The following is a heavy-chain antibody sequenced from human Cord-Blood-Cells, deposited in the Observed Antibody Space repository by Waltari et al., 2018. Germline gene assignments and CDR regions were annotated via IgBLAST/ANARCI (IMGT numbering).Heavy chain of an antibody. Sequence: QVQLVESGGAGLKPGGSRDLSSHAPALPFGAFGSAVSRPAQAKGLEWVAFIRYDGSNKYYADSVKGRFTISRDNSKNTLYLQMNSLRAEDTAVYYCAKDYYSGGYYYYYGMDVWGQGTTVTVSS. CDR1: ALPFGAFG. V-gene: IGHV3-30*02. CDR2: IRYDGSNK. J-gene: IGHJ6*02. CDR3: AKDYYSGGYYYYYGMDV. D-gene: IGHD2-15*01.